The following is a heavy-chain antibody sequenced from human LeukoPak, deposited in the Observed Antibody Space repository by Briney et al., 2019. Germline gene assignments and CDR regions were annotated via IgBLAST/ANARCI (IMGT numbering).Heavy chain of an antibody. CDR2: ISYDGNNE. D-gene: IGHD6-19*01. J-gene: IGHJ4*02. V-gene: IGHV3-30*04. Sequence: GRSLRLSCAASGLTFSSYAMHWVRQAPGKGLEWVAVISYDGNNEDYAGSVRGRFTISRDNSKNTLYLQMNSLRPEDTAVYYCATSGYNIGWSQMDNWGQGTLVTVSS. CDR1: GLTFSSYA. CDR3: ATSGYNIGWSQMDN.